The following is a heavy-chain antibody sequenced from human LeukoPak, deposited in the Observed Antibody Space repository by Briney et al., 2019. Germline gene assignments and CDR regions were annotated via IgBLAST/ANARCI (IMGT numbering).Heavy chain of an antibody. D-gene: IGHD3-16*02. Sequence: ASVKVSCKASGYTFTNNDIHWVRQATGQGLEWMGWMHPNNDDTGYAERFQGRVTMTRNTSISTAYMELSSLRPDDTAVYYCARELSGGRPDFDYWGQGTLVTVSS. CDR2: MHPNNDDT. V-gene: IGHV1-8*01. CDR3: ARELSGGRPDFDY. CDR1: GYTFTNND. J-gene: IGHJ4*02.